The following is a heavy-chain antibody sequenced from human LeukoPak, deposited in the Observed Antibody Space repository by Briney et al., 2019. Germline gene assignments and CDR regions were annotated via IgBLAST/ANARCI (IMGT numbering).Heavy chain of an antibody. CDR2: IRYDGSDE. J-gene: IGHJ4*02. D-gene: IGHD1-1*01. CDR3: AKDTGTTLDY. Sequence: GGSLRLSCAASGFTFSSYGILWVRQAPGKGLEWVAFIRYDGSDEYYADSVKGRFTISRDNSKNTLSLQMNSLIVEDTAVYYCAKDTGTTLDYWGQGTLVTVSS. CDR1: GFTFSSYG. V-gene: IGHV3-30*02.